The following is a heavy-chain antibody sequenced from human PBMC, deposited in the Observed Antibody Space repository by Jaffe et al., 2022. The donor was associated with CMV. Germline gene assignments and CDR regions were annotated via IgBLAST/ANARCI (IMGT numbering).Heavy chain of an antibody. CDR2: IYYSGST. J-gene: IGHJ2*01. V-gene: IGHV4-39*01. CDR1: GGSISSSSYY. CDR3: ARHGDSGGRASYCGGDCYSEGWYFDL. D-gene: IGHD2-21*02. Sequence: QLQLQESGPGLVKPSETLSLTCTVSGGSISSSSYYWGWIRQPPGKGLEWIGSIYYSGSTYYNPSLKSRVTISVDTSKNQFSLKLSSVTAADTAVYYCARHGDSGGRASYCGGDCYSEGWYFDLWGRGTLVTVSS.